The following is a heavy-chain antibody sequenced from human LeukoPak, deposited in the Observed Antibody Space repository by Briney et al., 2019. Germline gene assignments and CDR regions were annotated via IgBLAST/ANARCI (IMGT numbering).Heavy chain of an antibody. CDR1: GFTFSSYW. CDR3: AREQTSHSGSYMDFDY. V-gene: IGHV3-74*01. Sequence: GGSLRLSCAASGFTFSSYWMHWVRQAPGKGLVWVSRINSYGSSTSYADSVKGRFTISRDNAKNSLYLQMNSLRAEDTAVYYCAREQTSHSGSYMDFDYWGQGTLVTVSS. D-gene: IGHD1-26*01. CDR2: INSYGSST. J-gene: IGHJ4*02.